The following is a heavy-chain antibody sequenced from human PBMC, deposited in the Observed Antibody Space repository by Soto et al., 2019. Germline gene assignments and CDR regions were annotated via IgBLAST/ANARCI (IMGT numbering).Heavy chain of an antibody. D-gene: IGHD2-21*02. CDR3: ARNLCGGDCSTPTGYYYYGMDV. CDR2: IKQDGSEK. J-gene: IGHJ6*02. Sequence: EVQLVESGGGLVQPGGSLRLSCAASGFTFSSYWMSWVRQAPGKGLEWVANIKQDGSEKYYVDSVKGRFTISRDNAKNSLYLQMNSLRAEDTAVYYCARNLCGGDCSTPTGYYYYGMDVWGQGTTVTVSS. V-gene: IGHV3-7*03. CDR1: GFTFSSYW.